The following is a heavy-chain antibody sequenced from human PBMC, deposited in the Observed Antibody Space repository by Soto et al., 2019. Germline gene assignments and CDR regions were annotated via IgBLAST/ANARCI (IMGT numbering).Heavy chain of an antibody. V-gene: IGHV4-59*01. CDR1: GGSFSAYY. D-gene: IGHD1-1*01. J-gene: IGHJ4*02. CDR2: IYYSGCT. CDR3: ARETASTGTVYFDY. Sequence: SETLSLTCAVYGGSFSAYYWSWVRQPPGKGLEWIGYIYYSGCTNYNPSLKSRVTISVDTSKNQFSLKLSSVTAADTAVYYCARETASTGTVYFDYWGQGTLVTVSS.